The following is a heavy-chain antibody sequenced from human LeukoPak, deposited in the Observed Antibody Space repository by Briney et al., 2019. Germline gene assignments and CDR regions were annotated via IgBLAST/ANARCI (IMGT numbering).Heavy chain of an antibody. CDR1: GFTFSSYE. J-gene: IGHJ4*02. CDR3: ARVEPGSNFDY. Sequence: GGSLRLSCAASGFTFSSYEMNWVRQAPGKGLEWVSYISSSGSTIYYADSVKGRFTISRDDAKNSLYLQMNSLRAEDTAVYYCARVEPGSNFDYWGQGTLVTVSS. V-gene: IGHV3-48*03. CDR2: ISSSGSTI. D-gene: IGHD3-10*01.